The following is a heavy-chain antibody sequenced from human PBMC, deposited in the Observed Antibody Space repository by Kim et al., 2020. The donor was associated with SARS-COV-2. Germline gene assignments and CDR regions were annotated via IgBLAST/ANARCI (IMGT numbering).Heavy chain of an antibody. CDR2: IIPIFGTA. CDR1: GGTFSSYA. CDR3: AREADRYSYGHA. J-gene: IGHJ4*02. Sequence: SVKVSCKASGGTFSSYAISWVRQAPGQGLEWMGGIIPIFGTANYAQKFQGRVTITADESTSTAYMELSSLRSEDTAVYYCAREADRYSYGHAWGQGTLVTVSS. D-gene: IGHD5-18*01. V-gene: IGHV1-69*13.